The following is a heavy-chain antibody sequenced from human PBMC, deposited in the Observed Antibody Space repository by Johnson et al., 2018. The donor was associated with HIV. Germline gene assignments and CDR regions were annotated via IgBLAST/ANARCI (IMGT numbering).Heavy chain of an antibody. CDR1: GFTFSSYG. Sequence: QVQLMESGGGVVLPGWSLRLSCEASGFTFSSYGMHWVRQAPGKGLEWVAFIQHDGKKELYGDSVKGRFTISRDNSKNTLYVYMTSLRSDDTTTYYCAKDWGAAAGSGAFDIWGQGTLVTVSS. J-gene: IGHJ3*02. CDR3: AKDWGAAAGSGAFDI. D-gene: IGHD6-13*01. V-gene: IGHV3-30*02. CDR2: IQHDGKKE.